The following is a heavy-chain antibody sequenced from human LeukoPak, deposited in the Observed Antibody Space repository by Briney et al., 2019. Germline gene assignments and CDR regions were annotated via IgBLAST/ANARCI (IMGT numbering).Heavy chain of an antibody. V-gene: IGHV3-48*04. Sequence: GGSLRLSCAASGFTFRIYGMNWVRQAPGKGPEWVSYISSGSDTIYYTDSAKGRFTMSRDNAKNSLFLQMNSLRAEDTAVYYCARATRNGYDYWGQGTLVTVSS. CDR1: GFTFRIYG. D-gene: IGHD5-24*01. J-gene: IGHJ4*02. CDR3: ARATRNGYDY. CDR2: ISSGSDTI.